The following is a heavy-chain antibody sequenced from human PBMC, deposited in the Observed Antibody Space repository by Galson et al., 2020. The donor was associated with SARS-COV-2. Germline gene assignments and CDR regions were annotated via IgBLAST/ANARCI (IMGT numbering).Heavy chain of an antibody. CDR3: ARDACSSTSCYGYYYMDV. D-gene: IGHD2-2*01. CDR2: IYTSGST. Sequence: SETLSLTCTVSGGSISSGSYYWSWIRQPAGKGLEWIGRIYTSGSTNYNPSLKSRVTISVDTSKNQFSLKLSSVTAADTAVYYCARDACSSTSCYGYYYMDVWGKGTTVTISS. J-gene: IGHJ6*03. V-gene: IGHV4-61*02. CDR1: GGSISSGSYY.